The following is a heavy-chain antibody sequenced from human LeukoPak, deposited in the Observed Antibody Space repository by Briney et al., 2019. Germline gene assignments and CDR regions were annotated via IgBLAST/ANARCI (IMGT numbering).Heavy chain of an antibody. V-gene: IGHV3-30*18. CDR1: GYTFSDHG. D-gene: IGHD6-6*01. J-gene: IGHJ4*02. CDR3: AKTGYSSSSPDY. CDR2: ISYDGSNK. Sequence: GGSLRLSCAASGYTFSDHGMHWVRQAPGKGPEWVAVISYDGSNKYYADSVKGRFTISRDNSKNTLYLQMNSLRAEDTAVYYCAKTGYSSSSPDYWGQGTLVTVSS.